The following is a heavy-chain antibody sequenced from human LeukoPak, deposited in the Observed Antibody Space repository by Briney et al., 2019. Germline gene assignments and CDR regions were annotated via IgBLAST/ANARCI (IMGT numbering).Heavy chain of an antibody. CDR2: ISERSSYI. J-gene: IGHJ3*02. V-gene: IGHV3-21*01. CDR1: GFTFSSYS. CDR3: ARSTRRQNDAFDI. Sequence: PGGSLRLSCAASGFTFSSYSVNWVRQAPGKGLEWVSSISERSSYIYYADSMKGRFTISRDNAKNSLYLKMNSLRAEDTAVYYCARSTRRQNDAFDIWGQGTVVTVSS.